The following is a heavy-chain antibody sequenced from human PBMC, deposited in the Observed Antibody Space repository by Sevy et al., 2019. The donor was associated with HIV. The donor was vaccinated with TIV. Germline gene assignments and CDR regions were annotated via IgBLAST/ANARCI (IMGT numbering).Heavy chain of an antibody. D-gene: IGHD3-16*01. CDR3: ARDPHSVPHWGSFDS. J-gene: IGHJ4*02. V-gene: IGHV3-30-3*01. CDR1: GFTFTRYA. Sequence: GGSLRLSCEASGFTFTRYAFHWVRQAPGKGLEWVAVVSKEGTNKYYADSVKGRFNIYRDNSRNTLYLQMQSLRAYDTAVYFCARDPHSVPHWGSFDSWGQGTLVTVSS. CDR2: VSKEGTNK.